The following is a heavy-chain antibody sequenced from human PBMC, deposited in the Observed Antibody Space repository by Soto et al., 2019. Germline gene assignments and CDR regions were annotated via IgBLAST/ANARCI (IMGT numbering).Heavy chain of an antibody. CDR1: GAPITWGDYS. D-gene: IGHD2-8*01. CDR2: AYYSGDT. CDR3: ARDRSTYGGGGTGEVKENWFDP. J-gene: IGHJ5*02. Sequence: SETLSLTCAISGAPITWGDYSWSWIRQPPGKGLEWIGYAYYSGDTGYNPSLKSRVTMAVDTSKSQVSLKLSSVTAADTAVYYCARDRSTYGGGGTGEVKENWFDPWGQGALVTVSS. V-gene: IGHV4-61*08.